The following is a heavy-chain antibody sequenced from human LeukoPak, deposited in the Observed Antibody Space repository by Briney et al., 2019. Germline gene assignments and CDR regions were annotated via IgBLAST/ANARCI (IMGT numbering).Heavy chain of an antibody. CDR3: TRVGYIDEGIDY. V-gene: IGHV3-7*04. Sequence: GGSLRLSCVAFGFPFSSYWMTWVRQAPGKGLEWVANIKQDGSKKSYVDSVKGRFTISRDNAKNSLYLQMNSLRAEDTAIYYCTRVGYIDEGIDYWGQGTLVTVSS. J-gene: IGHJ4*02. CDR1: GFPFSSYW. CDR2: IKQDGSKK. D-gene: IGHD5-24*01.